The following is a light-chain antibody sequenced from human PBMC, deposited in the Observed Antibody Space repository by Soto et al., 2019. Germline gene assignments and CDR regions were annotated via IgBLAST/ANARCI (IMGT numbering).Light chain of an antibody. J-gene: IGKJ1*01. V-gene: IGKV3D-7*01. CDR1: PSVSSSY. CDR2: GAS. CDR3: QQDYNLPHT. Sequence: LAPGERVTLSCRASPSVSSSYLTWYQQKPGQAPRLLIYGASTRATSIPARFSGSGSGTDFTLTISSLQPEDFAVYYCQQDYNLPHTFGQGTKVEIK.